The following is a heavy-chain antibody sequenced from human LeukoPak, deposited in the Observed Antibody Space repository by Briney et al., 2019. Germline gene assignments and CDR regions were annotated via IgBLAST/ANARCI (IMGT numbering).Heavy chain of an antibody. CDR3: ARDRIAVAGTGFDP. D-gene: IGHD6-19*01. V-gene: IGHV1-3*01. CDR1: GYTFTSYA. J-gene: IGHJ5*02. Sequence: ASVKVSCKASGYTFTSYAMHWVRQAPGQRLEWMGWINAGNGNTKYSQKLQGRVTMTTDTSTSTAYMELRSLRSDDTAVYYCARDRIAVAGTGFDPWGQGTLVTVSS. CDR2: INAGNGNT.